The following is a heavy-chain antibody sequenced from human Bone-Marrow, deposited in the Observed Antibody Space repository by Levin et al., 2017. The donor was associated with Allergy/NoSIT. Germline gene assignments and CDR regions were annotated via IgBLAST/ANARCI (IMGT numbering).Heavy chain of an antibody. J-gene: IGHJ4*02. CDR2: IGGDGRST. V-gene: IGHV3-64D*06. Sequence: GGSLRLSCSASGFTFSSSTLHWVRQAPGKGLEHVSAIGGDGRSTDYADSVKGRFTISRDNSKNTLYLQMSSLRPDDTAMYYCVKAIMFQRGIFDHWGQGTRVTVSS. D-gene: IGHD3-10*02. CDR1: GFTFSSST. CDR3: VKAIMFQRGIFDH.